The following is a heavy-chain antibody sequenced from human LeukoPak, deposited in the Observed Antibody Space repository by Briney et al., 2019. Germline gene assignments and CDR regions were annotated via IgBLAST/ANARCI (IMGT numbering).Heavy chain of an antibody. J-gene: IGHJ6*03. D-gene: IGHD4-17*01. CDR2: IYYSGST. V-gene: IGHV4-61*05. CDR3: ARRAVTPPYYHYYYMDV. Sequence: SETLSLTCTVSNGSISSSSYYWGWIRQPSGKGLEWIGYIYYSGSTNYNPSLKSRVTISVDTSKNQFSLKLSSVTAADTAVYYCARRAVTPPYYHYYYMDVWGKGTTVTVSS. CDR1: NGSISSSSYY.